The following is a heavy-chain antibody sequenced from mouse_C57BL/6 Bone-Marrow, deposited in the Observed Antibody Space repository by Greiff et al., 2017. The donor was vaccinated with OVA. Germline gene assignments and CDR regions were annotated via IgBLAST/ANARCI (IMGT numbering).Heavy chain of an antibody. D-gene: IGHD2-5*01. V-gene: IGHV2-5*01. CDR1: GFSLTSYG. CDR3: AKKGLYSNWFAY. CDR2: IWSGGST. Sequence: VQLQQSGPGLVQPSQSLSITCTVSGFSLTSYGVHWVRQSPGKGLAWLGVIWSGGSTDYNAAFMSRLRITKDTSKSQVFFKMNSLQADDTAIYYCAKKGLYSNWFAYWGQGTLVTVSA. J-gene: IGHJ3*01.